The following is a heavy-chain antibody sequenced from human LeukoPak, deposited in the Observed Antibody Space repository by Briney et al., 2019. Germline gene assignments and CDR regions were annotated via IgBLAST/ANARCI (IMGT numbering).Heavy chain of an antibody. CDR1: GLTGSHNY. D-gene: IGHD4-17*01. CDR2: IHTSGDT. CDR3: IVFGDSNH. J-gene: IGHJ5*02. V-gene: IGHV3-53*01. Sequence: GGSLRLSCAASGLTGSHNYVSWVRQAPGKGLEWVSAIHTSGDTCYADSVKGRFTISRDTSKNTLYLQINSLRVEDTAVYYCIVFGDSNHWGQGTLVIVSS.